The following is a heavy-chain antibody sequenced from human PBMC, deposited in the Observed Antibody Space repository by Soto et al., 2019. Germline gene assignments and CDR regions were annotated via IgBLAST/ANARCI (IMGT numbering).Heavy chain of an antibody. CDR2: IYYSGST. V-gene: IGHV4-59*01. CDR1: GGSISSYY. J-gene: IGHJ6*02. CDR3: ARVLYGDSGWYRGGGMDV. Sequence: PSETLSLTCTVSGGSISSYYWSWIRQPPGNGLEWIGYIYYSGSTNYNPSLKSRVTISVDTSKNQFSLKLSSVTAADTAVYYCARVLYGDSGWYRGGGMDVWGQGTTVTVSS. D-gene: IGHD6-19*01.